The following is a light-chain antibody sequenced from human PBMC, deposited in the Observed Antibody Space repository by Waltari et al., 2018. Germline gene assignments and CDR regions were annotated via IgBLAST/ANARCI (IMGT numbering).Light chain of an antibody. CDR1: SGHSSNV. J-gene: IGLJ3*02. CDR3: QTGGHGTWV. V-gene: IGLV4-69*01. Sequence: QLVLTQSPSASASLGASVKLTCTLSSGHSSNVIAWLQQQPAKGPRYLMKVNSDGSHSKGDGIPDRFAGSSCGTERYLPSSSLQSEDEADYYGQTGGHGTWVFGGGTKLTVL. CDR2: VNSDGSH.